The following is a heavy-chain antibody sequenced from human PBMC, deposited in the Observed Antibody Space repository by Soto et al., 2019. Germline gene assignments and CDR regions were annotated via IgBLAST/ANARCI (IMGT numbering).Heavy chain of an antibody. Sequence: GGSLRLSCAASGFTFSSYGMHWVRQAPGKGLEWVSSISSSSSYIYYADSVKGRFTISRDNAKNSLYLQMNSLRAEDTAVYYCARAPRTTGTYYFDYWGQGTLVTVSS. CDR2: ISSSSSYI. J-gene: IGHJ4*02. CDR3: ARAPRTTGTYYFDY. CDR1: GFTFSSYG. D-gene: IGHD1-1*01. V-gene: IGHV3-21*01.